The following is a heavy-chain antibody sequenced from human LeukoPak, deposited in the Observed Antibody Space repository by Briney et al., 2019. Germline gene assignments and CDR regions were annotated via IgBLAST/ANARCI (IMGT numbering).Heavy chain of an antibody. Sequence: GGSLRLSCAASGFALKNYAMNWVRQAPGKGLEWVAVIRGSDDSTYYADSVKGRFTISRDNSKNTLSLQMNSLRAEDTAVYYCASADSSGYRHFDYCGQETLVTVSS. J-gene: IGHJ4*02. CDR3: ASADSSGYRHFDY. D-gene: IGHD3-22*01. CDR2: IRGSDDST. V-gene: IGHV3-23*01. CDR1: GFALKNYA.